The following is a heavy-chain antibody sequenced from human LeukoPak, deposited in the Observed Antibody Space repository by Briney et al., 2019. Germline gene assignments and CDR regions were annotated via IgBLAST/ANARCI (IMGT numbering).Heavy chain of an antibody. D-gene: IGHD3-22*01. CDR1: GFTFSSYA. J-gene: IGHJ4*02. CDR2: ISSSSSYI. CDR3: ARDFREYYYDSSGGRGAVFDY. Sequence: KSGGSLRLSCAASGFTFSSYAMSWVRQAPGKGLEWVSSISSSSSYIYYADSVKGRFTISRDNAKNSLYLQMNSLRAEDTAVYYCARDFREYYYDSSGGRGAVFDYWGQGTLVTVSS. V-gene: IGHV3-21*01.